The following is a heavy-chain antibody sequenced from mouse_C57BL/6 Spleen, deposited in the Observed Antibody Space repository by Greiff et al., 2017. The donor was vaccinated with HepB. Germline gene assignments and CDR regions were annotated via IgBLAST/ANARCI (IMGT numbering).Heavy chain of an antibody. V-gene: IGHV1-80*01. CDR1: GYAFSSYW. CDR2: IYPGDGDT. D-gene: IGHD1-1*01. Sequence: VKLVESGAELVKPGASVKISCKASGYAFSSYWMNWVKQRPGKGLEWIGQIYPGDGDTNYNGKFKGKATLTADKSSSTAYMQLSSLTSEDSAVYFCARGYYGAMDYWGQGTSVTVSS. J-gene: IGHJ4*01. CDR3: ARGYYGAMDY.